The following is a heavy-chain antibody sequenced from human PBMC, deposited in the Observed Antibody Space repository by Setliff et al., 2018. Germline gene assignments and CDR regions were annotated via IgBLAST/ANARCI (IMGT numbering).Heavy chain of an antibody. CDR1: GGSISNSTFY. V-gene: IGHV4-39*01. CDR2: INYYGSIFDDGTTYST. Sequence: SETLSLTCTVSGGSISNSTFYWGWIRQPPGKGLEWIGSINYYGSIFDDGTTYSTYYNPSLKSRATISVDTSMNQFSLRLSSVTAADAAVYYCARTCSGSGCYAGLESWGQGTPVTVSS. J-gene: IGHJ4*02. CDR3: ARTCSGSGCYAGLES. D-gene: IGHD2-15*01.